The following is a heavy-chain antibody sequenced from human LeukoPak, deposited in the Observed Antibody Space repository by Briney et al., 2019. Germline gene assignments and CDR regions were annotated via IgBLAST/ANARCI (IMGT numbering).Heavy chain of an antibody. Sequence: SETLSLTCTVSGGSISSYYWSWIRQPPGKGLEWIGYIYYSGSTNYNPSLKSRVTISVDTSKNQFSLKLSSVTAADTAAYYCARDYGDFFDYWGQGTLVTVSS. CDR1: GGSISSYY. CDR2: IYYSGST. V-gene: IGHV4-59*01. D-gene: IGHD4-17*01. CDR3: ARDYGDFFDY. J-gene: IGHJ4*02.